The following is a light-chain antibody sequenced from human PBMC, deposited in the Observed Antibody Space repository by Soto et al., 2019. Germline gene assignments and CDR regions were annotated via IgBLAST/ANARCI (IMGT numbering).Light chain of an antibody. V-gene: IGLV2-11*01. CDR1: SSDVVCYNY. Sequence: QSALTQPRSVSGSPRQSVTISCTCTSSDVVCYNYVSWYQQHPGKAPKLLIYDVSKWPSGVPDRFSGSKSGNTASLTISGRQAEDEADYYCCSYAGNSLWVFGGRTKRTVI. CDR2: DVS. J-gene: IGLJ3*02. CDR3: CSYAGNSLWV.